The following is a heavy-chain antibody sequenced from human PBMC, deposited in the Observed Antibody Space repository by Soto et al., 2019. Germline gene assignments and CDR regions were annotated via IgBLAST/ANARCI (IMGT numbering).Heavy chain of an antibody. CDR3: ARPRIAAAGTLLDYYYYYGMDV. J-gene: IGHJ6*02. D-gene: IGHD6-13*01. V-gene: IGHV1-46*01. CDR2: INPSGGST. Sequence: ASVKVSCKASGYTFTSYYMHWVRQAPGQGLEWMGIINPSGGSTSYAQKFQGRVTMTRDTSTSTVYMELSSLRSEDTAVYYCARPRIAAAGTLLDYYYYYGMDVWGQGITVTVSS. CDR1: GYTFTSYY.